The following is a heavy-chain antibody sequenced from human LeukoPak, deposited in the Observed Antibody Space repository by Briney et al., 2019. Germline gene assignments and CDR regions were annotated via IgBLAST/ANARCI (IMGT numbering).Heavy chain of an antibody. V-gene: IGHV3-7*01. CDR2: IKQDGSEK. CDR1: GFTSSSYW. J-gene: IGHJ3*02. D-gene: IGHD6-13*01. Sequence: PGGSLRLSCAASGFTSSSYWMSWVRQAPGKGLEWVANIKQDGSEKYYVDSVKGRFTISRDNAKNSLYLQMNSLRAEDTAVYYCARSFYSSSWDDAFDIWGQGTMVTVSS. CDR3: ARSFYSSSWDDAFDI.